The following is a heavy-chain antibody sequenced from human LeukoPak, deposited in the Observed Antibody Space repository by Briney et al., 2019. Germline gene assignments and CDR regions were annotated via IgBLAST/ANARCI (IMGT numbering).Heavy chain of an antibody. J-gene: IGHJ6*04. Sequence: PSETLSLTCTVSGDSLTSGSRYWSWIRQPAGKGLEWIGHFYSSTRTTYNPSLESRVTISGDTAKNQFSLKLDSVAAADTAVYFCARCMSELDYGDYAYYYHMDVWGKGTTVTVSS. D-gene: IGHD4-17*01. CDR2: FYSSTRT. CDR3: ARCMSELDYGDYAYYYHMDV. CDR1: GDSLTSGSRY. V-gene: IGHV4-61*09.